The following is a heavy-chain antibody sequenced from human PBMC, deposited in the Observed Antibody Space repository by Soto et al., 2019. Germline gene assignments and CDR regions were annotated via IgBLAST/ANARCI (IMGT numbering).Heavy chain of an antibody. CDR3: AWSQIGGTIFGVVTSPFDY. CDR2: IIPIFGTA. CDR1: GGTFSSYA. J-gene: IGHJ4*02. Sequence: QVQLVQSGAEVKKPGSSVKVSCKASGGTFSSYAISWVRQAPGQGLEWMGGIIPIFGTANYAQKFQGRVTITADESTSTAYMELSSLRSEDTAVYYCAWSQIGGTIFGVVTSPFDYWGQATLVTVSS. D-gene: IGHD3-3*01. V-gene: IGHV1-69*01.